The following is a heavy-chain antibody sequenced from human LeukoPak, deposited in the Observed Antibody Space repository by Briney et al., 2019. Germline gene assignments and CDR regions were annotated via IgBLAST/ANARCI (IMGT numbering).Heavy chain of an antibody. J-gene: IGHJ6*02. Sequence: SETLSLTCTVSGGSISSYYWSWIRQPAGKGLEWIGRIYTSGSTNYNPPLKSRVTMSVDTSKNQFSLKLSSVTAADTAVYYCARDGRYCSSTSCYSSDGMDVWGQGTTVTVSS. CDR3: ARDGRYCSSTSCYSSDGMDV. D-gene: IGHD2-2*01. V-gene: IGHV4-4*07. CDR2: IYTSGST. CDR1: GGSISSYY.